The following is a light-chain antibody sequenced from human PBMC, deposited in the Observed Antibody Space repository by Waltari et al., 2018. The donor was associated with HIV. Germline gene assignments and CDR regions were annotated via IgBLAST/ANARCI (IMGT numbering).Light chain of an antibody. V-gene: IGLV3-27*01. CDR3: YSAADKNVL. Sequence: SYELTQPSSVSVSPGQTARITYSGDALANKYARWFQQKPGQAPILVIYKDTERPSGIPERFSGSSSGTTVTLTISGAQVEDEADYFCYSAADKNVLFGGGTKLTVL. J-gene: IGLJ2*01. CDR1: ALANKY. CDR2: KDT.